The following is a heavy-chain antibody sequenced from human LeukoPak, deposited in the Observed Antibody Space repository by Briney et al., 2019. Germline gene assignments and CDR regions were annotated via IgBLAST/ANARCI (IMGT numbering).Heavy chain of an antibody. V-gene: IGHV3-21*01. CDR2: ISSSSTYI. Sequence: GGSLRLSCAASGFTLSSYSMNWVRQAPGKGLEWVSFISSSSTYIYHADSVMGRFTISRDNPKNSLYLQMSSLRAEDTAVYYCVRDAYSGAYGYDFWGQGTLVTVSS. CDR1: GFTLSSYS. D-gene: IGHD1-26*01. J-gene: IGHJ4*02. CDR3: VRDAYSGAYGYDF.